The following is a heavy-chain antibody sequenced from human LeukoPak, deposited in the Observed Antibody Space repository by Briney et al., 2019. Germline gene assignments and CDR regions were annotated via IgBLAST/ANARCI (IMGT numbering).Heavy chain of an antibody. CDR1: GGSISSYY. CDR3: ARGGARYCSGGSCRYFDY. J-gene: IGHJ4*02. V-gene: IGHV4-59*12. Sequence: SETLSLTCTVSGGSISSYYWSWIRQPPGKGLEWIGYIYYSGSTNYNPSLKSRVTISVDTSKNQFSLKLSSVTAADTAVYYCARGGARYCSGGSCRYFDYWGQGTLVTVSS. D-gene: IGHD2-15*01. CDR2: IYYSGST.